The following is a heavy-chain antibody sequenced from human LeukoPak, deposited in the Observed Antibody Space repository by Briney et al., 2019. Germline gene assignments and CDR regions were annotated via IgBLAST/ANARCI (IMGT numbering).Heavy chain of an antibody. CDR3: AKAWPAAGTFDS. V-gene: IGHV3-23*01. CDR2: ILPGGGDT. J-gene: IGHJ4*02. Sequence: GGSLRLSCAASGFAYSSYAMTWVRQAPGKGLEWVSTILPGGGDTYYADSVKGRFTISRDTSKNTLYLQMNTLRVEDTAVYYCAKAWPAAGTFDSWGQGSLVTVSS. D-gene: IGHD6-13*01. CDR1: GFAYSSYA.